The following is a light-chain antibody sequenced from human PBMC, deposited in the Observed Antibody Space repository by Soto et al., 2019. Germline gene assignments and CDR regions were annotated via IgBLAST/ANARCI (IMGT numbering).Light chain of an antibody. J-gene: IGLJ1*01. CDR1: STDIGRYNY. V-gene: IGLV2-14*03. CDR3: SSYTSSSTDV. CDR2: DVS. Sequence: QSVLTQPASVSGSPGQSITISCTGTSTDIGRYNYVSWYQQHPGKAPKLMIYDVSNRPSGVSNRFSGSKSGNTASLTISGLQAEDEADYYCSSYTSSSTDVFGTGTKLTVL.